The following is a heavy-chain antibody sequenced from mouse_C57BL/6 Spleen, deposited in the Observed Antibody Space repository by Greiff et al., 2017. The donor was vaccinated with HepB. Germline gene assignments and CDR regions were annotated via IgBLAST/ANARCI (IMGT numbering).Heavy chain of an antibody. D-gene: IGHD2-1*01. V-gene: IGHV14-4*01. CDR2: IDPENGDT. Sequence: EVQLVESGAELVRPGASVKLSCTASGFNIKDDYMHWVKQRPEQGLEWIGWIDPENGDTEYASKFQGKATITADTSSNTAYLQLSSLTSEDTAVYYCTKYYGNPAWFAYWGQGTLVTVSA. J-gene: IGHJ3*01. CDR1: GFNIKDDY. CDR3: TKYYGNPAWFAY.